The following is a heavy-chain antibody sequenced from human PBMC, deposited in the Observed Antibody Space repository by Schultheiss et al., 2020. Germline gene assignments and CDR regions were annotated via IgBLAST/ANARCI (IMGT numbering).Heavy chain of an antibody. CDR1: GDSISGSGCY. J-gene: IGHJ4*02. CDR3: AKQRGDGAYYPFDY. Sequence: SETLSLTCNVSGDSISGSGCYWGWIRQSPGKGLEWIGSIYYSGSTYYNPSLKSRVTISVDTSDNQFSLKLSSVTAAEPAVYYCAKQRGDGAYYPFDYWGQGALVTVSS. D-gene: IGHD1-26*01. V-gene: IGHV4-39*01. CDR2: IYYSGST.